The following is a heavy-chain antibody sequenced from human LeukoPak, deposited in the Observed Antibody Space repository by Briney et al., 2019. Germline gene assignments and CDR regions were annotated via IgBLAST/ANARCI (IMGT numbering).Heavy chain of an antibody. CDR3: ARRYCSGGSCYSDRGAFDI. CDR2: IYYTGST. Sequence: TSETLSLTCSVSAGSISTYYWTWVRQPPGKGLEWIGYIYYTGSTNYNPSLKSRVSISVDTSKNQFSLKLSSVTAADTAVYYCARRYCSGGSCYSDRGAFDIWGQGTMVTVSS. CDR1: AGSISTYY. V-gene: IGHV4-59*08. J-gene: IGHJ3*02. D-gene: IGHD2-15*01.